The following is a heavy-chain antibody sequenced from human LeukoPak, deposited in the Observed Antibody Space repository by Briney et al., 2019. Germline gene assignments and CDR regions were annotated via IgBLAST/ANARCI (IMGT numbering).Heavy chain of an antibody. CDR1: GFTFSSYA. V-gene: IGHV3-23*01. CDR2: ISGSGGST. CDR3: AKGILSSSWYTFDY. J-gene: IGHJ4*02. Sequence: PGGSLRLSCAASGFTFSSYAMSWVRQAPGKGLEWVSAISGSGGSTYYADSVKGRFTISRDNSKNTLYLQMNTLRAEDTAVYYCAKGILSSSWYTFDYWGQGTLVTVSS. D-gene: IGHD6-13*01.